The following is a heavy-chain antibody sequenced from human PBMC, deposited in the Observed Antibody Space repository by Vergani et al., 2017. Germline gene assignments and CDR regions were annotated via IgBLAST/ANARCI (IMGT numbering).Heavy chain of an antibody. Sequence: VQLVESGGGLVKPGGSLRLSCAASGFTFSDYYMSWIRQAPGKGLEWVSYISSSSSYTNYADSVKGRFTISRDNAKNSLYLQMNSLRAEDTAVYYCARDLRDYDSSGYYYYWYFDLWGRGTLVTVSS. J-gene: IGHJ2*01. V-gene: IGHV3-11*05. CDR1: GFTFSDYY. CDR2: ISSSSSYT. D-gene: IGHD3-22*01. CDR3: ARDLRDYDSSGYYYYWYFDL.